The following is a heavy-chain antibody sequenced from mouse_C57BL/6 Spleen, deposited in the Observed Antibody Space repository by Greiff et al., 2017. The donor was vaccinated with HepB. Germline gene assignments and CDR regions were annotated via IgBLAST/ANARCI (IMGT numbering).Heavy chain of an antibody. CDR2: IYPGDGDT. J-gene: IGHJ3*01. V-gene: IGHV1-82*01. Sequence: VKLVESGPELVKPGASVKISCKASGYAFSSSWMNWVKQRPGKGLEWIGRIYPGDGDTNYNGKFKGKATLTADKSSSTAYMQLSSLTSEDSAVYFCAREGGRYHGSFAYWGQGTLVTVSA. CDR3: AREGGRYHGSFAY. D-gene: IGHD1-1*01. CDR1: GYAFSSSW.